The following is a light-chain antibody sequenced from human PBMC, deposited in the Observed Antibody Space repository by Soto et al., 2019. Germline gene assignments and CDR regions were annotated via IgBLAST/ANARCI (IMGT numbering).Light chain of an antibody. CDR1: SSNIGSNY. J-gene: IGLJ2*01. CDR2: RNN. V-gene: IGLV1-47*01. CDR3: AAWDDSLSVVV. Sequence: QSVLTQPPSASGTPGQRVTISCSGSSSNIGSNYVYWYQQLPGTAPKLLIYRNNQWPSGVPDRFSGSKSGTSASLAISGFRSEDEADYYCAAWDDSLSVVVFGRGTKLTVL.